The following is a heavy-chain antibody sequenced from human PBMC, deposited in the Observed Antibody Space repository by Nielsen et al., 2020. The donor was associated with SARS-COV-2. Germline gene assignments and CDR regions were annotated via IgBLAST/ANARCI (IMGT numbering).Heavy chain of an antibody. D-gene: IGHD1-14*01. V-gene: IGHV4-34*01. CDR3: ARGKRSYSGSFLNYYYYYYMDV. Sequence: SETLSLTCAVFGASFSDNKWNWVRQPPGKGLEWIGEIDHSGSTSYNPSLKSRVTMSVDTSKNQFSLTLNSVTAADTAVYFCARGKRSYSGSFLNYYYYYYMDVWGKGTTVTVSS. CDR1: GASFSDNK. J-gene: IGHJ6*03. CDR2: IDHSGST.